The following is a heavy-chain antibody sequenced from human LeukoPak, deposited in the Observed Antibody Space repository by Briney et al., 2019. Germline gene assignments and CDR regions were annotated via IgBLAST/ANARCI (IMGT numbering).Heavy chain of an antibody. CDR1: GGSFSGYY. D-gene: IGHD6-13*01. CDR3: ARWRVIAAAGIDY. V-gene: IGHV4-34*01. J-gene: IGHJ4*02. Sequence: SETLSLTCAVYGGSFSGYYWSWIRQPPGKGLEWIGEINHSGSTNYNPSLKGRVTISVDTSKNQFSLKLSSVTAADTAVYYCARWRVIAAAGIDYWGQGTLVTVSS. CDR2: INHSGST.